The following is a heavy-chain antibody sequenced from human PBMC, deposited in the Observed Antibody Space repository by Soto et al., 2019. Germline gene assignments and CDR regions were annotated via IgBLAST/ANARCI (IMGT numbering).Heavy chain of an antibody. Sequence: ASVKVSCKVSGYTSTTYGVAWVRQAPGQGLEWVGWISTYNSNRDYAQKFQGRVTMSTDTSSRTVSMELRSLTSDDTAVYYCALYCSSTSCYDHWGQGTVVTVSS. CDR1: GYTSTTYG. CDR3: ALYCSSTSCYDH. D-gene: IGHD2-2*01. V-gene: IGHV1-18*01. CDR2: ISTYNSNR. J-gene: IGHJ4*02.